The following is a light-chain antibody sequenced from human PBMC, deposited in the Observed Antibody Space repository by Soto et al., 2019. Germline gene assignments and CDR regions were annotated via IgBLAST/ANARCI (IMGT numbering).Light chain of an antibody. CDR1: SGSIASNY. CDR2: DDN. Sequence: NFMLTQPHSVSESPGKTVTISCTRSSGSIASNYVQWYQQRPGSSPTTVIYDDNQRPSGVPDRFSGSIDSSSNSASLTISALKTEDEADYYCQSYDSSNPVVFGGGTKLTVL. CDR3: QSYDSSNPVV. V-gene: IGLV6-57*01. J-gene: IGLJ2*01.